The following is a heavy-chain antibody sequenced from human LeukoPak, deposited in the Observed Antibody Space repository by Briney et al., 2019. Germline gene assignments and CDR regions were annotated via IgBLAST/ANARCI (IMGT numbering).Heavy chain of an antibody. Sequence: PGGSLRLSCAASGLTFSSHWMRWVRQAPGKGLVWVSVIYGGGNIYYADSVRGRFTISRDNSKNTLYLQMNSLRAEDTAVYYCARGAGYNYPYYFDYWGQGTLVTVSS. CDR1: GLTFSSHW. V-gene: IGHV3-53*01. CDR3: ARGAGYNYPYYFDY. J-gene: IGHJ4*02. D-gene: IGHD5-24*01. CDR2: IYGGGNI.